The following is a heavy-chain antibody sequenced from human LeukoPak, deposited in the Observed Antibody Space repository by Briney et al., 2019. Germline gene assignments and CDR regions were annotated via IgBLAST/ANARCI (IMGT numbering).Heavy chain of an antibody. D-gene: IGHD3-16*02. V-gene: IGHV4-39*07. Sequence: SETLSLTCTVSGGSISSSSYYWGWIRQPPGKGLEWIGSIYYSGSTYYNPSLKSRVTISVDTSKNQFSLKLSSVTAADTAVYYCARSLALSFGGVIVIVREIEYFQHWGQGTLVTVSS. CDR1: GGSISSSSYY. CDR3: ARSLALSFGGVIVIVREIEYFQH. J-gene: IGHJ1*01. CDR2: IYYSGST.